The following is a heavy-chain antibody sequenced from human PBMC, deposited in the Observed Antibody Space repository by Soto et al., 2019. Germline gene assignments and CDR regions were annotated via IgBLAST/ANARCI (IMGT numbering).Heavy chain of an antibody. D-gene: IGHD3-10*01. CDR1: GFNFPTFW. CDR3: ARHMIRGVLTTNFDY. CDR2: IYPDDSDT. J-gene: IGHJ4*02. Sequence: PGESLKISCKHSGFNFPTFWIAWVRQMPGKGLEWMGTIYPDDSDTRYSPSFQGQVTISADKSIQTAYLQWGSLKASDTAMYYCARHMIRGVLTTNFDYWGQGTLVTVSS. V-gene: IGHV5-51*01.